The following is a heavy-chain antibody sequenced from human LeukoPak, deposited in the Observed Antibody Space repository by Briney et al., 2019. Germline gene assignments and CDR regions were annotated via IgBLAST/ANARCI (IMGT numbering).Heavy chain of an antibody. CDR2: IYHSGST. Sequence: PSETLSLTCTVSGGSISSSSYYWGWIRQPPGKGLEWIGSIYHSGSTYHNPSLKSRVTISVDTSKNQFSLKLSSVTAADTAVYYCARAYPTFLIAVAGTSKLYFDYWGQGTLVTVSS. V-gene: IGHV4-39*07. D-gene: IGHD6-19*01. J-gene: IGHJ4*02. CDR1: GGSISSSSYY. CDR3: ARAYPTFLIAVAGTSKLYFDY.